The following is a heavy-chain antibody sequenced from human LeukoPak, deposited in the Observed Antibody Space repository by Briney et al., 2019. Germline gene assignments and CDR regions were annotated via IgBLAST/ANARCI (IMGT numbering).Heavy chain of an antibody. J-gene: IGHJ4*02. Sequence: PGGSLRLSCAASGFTFSSYGMHWVRQAPGKGLDWVAFIRYDGSNKYYADSVKGRFTISRDNSKNTLYLQMNSLRAEDTAVYYCAKSPHYYGSGSRFDYWGQGTLVTVSS. CDR1: GFTFSSYG. V-gene: IGHV3-30*02. CDR3: AKSPHYYGSGSRFDY. CDR2: IRYDGSNK. D-gene: IGHD3-10*01.